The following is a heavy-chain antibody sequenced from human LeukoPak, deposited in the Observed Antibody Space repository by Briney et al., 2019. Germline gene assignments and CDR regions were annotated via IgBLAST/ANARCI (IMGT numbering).Heavy chain of an antibody. CDR2: IKSDGSST. Sequence: HPGGSLRLSCTASGFTFSSYWMPWVRQAPGKGLGWFSRIKSDGSSTETADPVKGGSTSTTANAKNTPYRRITGLRSETTAYYYGPSNLAYWGQGTLVTVS. J-gene: IGHJ4*02. V-gene: IGHV3-74*03. CDR3: PSNLAY. CDR1: GFTFSSYW.